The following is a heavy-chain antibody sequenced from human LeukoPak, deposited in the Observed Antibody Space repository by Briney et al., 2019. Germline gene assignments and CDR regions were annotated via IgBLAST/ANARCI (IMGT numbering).Heavy chain of an antibody. Sequence: ASVKASCKASGYTFIKFGISWVRQAPGQGLEWMGWISADNGNTYYTQKFQGRVTFTTDTSTSTAYMELRSLRSDDTAVYCCARVDILTGYYFFDYWGQGTLVTVSS. D-gene: IGHD3-9*01. V-gene: IGHV1-18*01. CDR3: ARVDILTGYYFFDY. CDR2: ISADNGNT. CDR1: GYTFIKFG. J-gene: IGHJ4*02.